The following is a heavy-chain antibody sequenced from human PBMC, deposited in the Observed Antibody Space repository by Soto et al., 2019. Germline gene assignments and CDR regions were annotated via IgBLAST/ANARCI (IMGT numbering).Heavy chain of an antibody. CDR3: AREVVAASYYYYGMDV. CDR2: ISSSSSYI. CDR1: GFTFSSYS. V-gene: IGHV3-21*01. D-gene: IGHD2-15*01. J-gene: IGHJ6*02. Sequence: GGSLRLSCAASGFTFSSYSMNWVRQAPGEGLEWVSSISSSSSYIYYADSVKGRFTISRDNAKNSLYLQMNSLRAEDTAVYYCAREVVAASYYYYGMDVWGQGTTVTVSS.